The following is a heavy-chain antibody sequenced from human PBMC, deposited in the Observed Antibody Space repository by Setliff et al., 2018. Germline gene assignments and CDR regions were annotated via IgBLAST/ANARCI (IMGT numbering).Heavy chain of an antibody. CDR1: GFTFSDYY. Sequence: GGSLRLSCAASGFTFSDYYMSWVRQAPGKGLEWVANIKQDGSEKYHADSVKGRFTISRDNAKNTLYLQMNSLRAEDTAVYYCARSRLRFVEWLLYPTGFDYWGQGTLVTSP. CDR2: IKQDGSEK. D-gene: IGHD3-3*01. V-gene: IGHV3-7*03. J-gene: IGHJ4*02. CDR3: ARSRLRFVEWLLYPTGFDY.